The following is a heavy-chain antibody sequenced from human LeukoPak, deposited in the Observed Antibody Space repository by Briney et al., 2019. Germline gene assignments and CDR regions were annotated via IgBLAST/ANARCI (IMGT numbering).Heavy chain of an antibody. CDR1: GYTFTSYG. Sequence: ASVKVSCKASGYTFTSYGISWVRQAPGQGLEWMGWISAYNGYTHFAQKFQGRVTMTRDTSISTAYMELSRLRSDDTAVYYCASGVYCSSTSCYAVLGFDPWGQGTLVTVSS. J-gene: IGHJ5*02. CDR3: ASGVYCSSTSCYAVLGFDP. CDR2: ISAYNGYT. V-gene: IGHV1-18*01. D-gene: IGHD2-2*01.